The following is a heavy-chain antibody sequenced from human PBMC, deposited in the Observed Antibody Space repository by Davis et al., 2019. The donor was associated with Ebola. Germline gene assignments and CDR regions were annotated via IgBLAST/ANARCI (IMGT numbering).Heavy chain of an antibody. D-gene: IGHD5-24*01. J-gene: IGHJ3*02. CDR1: GFTFSSYS. CDR2: ISSSSSYI. CDR3: TRLGGRLPLRGWLQFGSAFDI. Sequence: GESLKISCAASGFTFSSYSMNWVRQAPGKGLEWVSSISSSSSYIYYADSVKGRFTISRDNAKNSLYLQMNSLKTEDTAVYYCTRLGGRLPLRGWLQFGSAFDIWGQGTMVTVSS. V-gene: IGHV3-21*03.